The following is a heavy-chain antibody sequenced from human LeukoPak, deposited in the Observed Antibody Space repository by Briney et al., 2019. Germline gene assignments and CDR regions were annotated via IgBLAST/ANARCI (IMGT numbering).Heavy chain of an antibody. CDR3: AGETGTRLDRVYFYYMDV. CDR2: VYTSGSI. D-gene: IGHD1-1*01. CDR1: GGSISSYY. J-gene: IGHJ6*03. Sequence: PSETLSLTCTVSGGSISSYYWSWIRQPAGKGLEWIWRVYTSGSIYYNPSLTSRVTMSVDTSKNHFSLKLSSVTAADTAVYYCAGETGTRLDRVYFYYMDVWGKGTTVTVSS. V-gene: IGHV4-4*07.